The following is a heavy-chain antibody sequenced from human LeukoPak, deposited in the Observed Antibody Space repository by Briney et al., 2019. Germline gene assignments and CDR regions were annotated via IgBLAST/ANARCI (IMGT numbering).Heavy chain of an antibody. CDR1: GGSISSYY. CDR3: ARDRDSSSWPYYFDY. V-gene: IGHV4-59*13. CDR2: IYYSGST. Sequence: SETLSLTCTVSGGSISSYYWSWIRQPPGKGLEWIGYIYYSGSTNYNPSLNSRVTISVDTSKNQFSLKLSSVTAADTAVYYCARDRDSSSWPYYFDYWGQGTLVTVSS. J-gene: IGHJ4*02. D-gene: IGHD6-13*01.